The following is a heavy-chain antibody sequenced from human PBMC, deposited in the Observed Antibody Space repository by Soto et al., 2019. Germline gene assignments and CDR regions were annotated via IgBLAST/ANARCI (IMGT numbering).Heavy chain of an antibody. D-gene: IGHD1-26*01. J-gene: IGHJ2*01. CDR1: GFSFSSYS. Sequence: EVQLVESGGGLVQVGGSLRISCTASGFSFSSYSIHWVRQTPGRGPEYVAVIGGRGTTTFYADSVKGRFTISRDNSKNTVDLQMDSLKSEDMATYYCARETGAPGLWYFDLWGRGTLVTISS. CDR2: IGGRGTTT. CDR3: ARETGAPGLWYFDL. V-gene: IGHV3-64*07.